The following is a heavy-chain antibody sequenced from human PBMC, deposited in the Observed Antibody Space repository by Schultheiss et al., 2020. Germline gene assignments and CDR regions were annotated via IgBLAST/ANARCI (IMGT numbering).Heavy chain of an antibody. CDR2: ISHDGNNK. D-gene: IGHD3-10*01. V-gene: IGHV3-30*04. CDR3: ANPDPLWFGRGGSDY. J-gene: IGHJ4*02. CDR1: GFTFSSYA. Sequence: GGSLRLSCAASGFTFSSYAMHWVRQAPGKGLEWVAVISHDGNNKYYVDSVKGRFTISRDNSKNTLYLQMNSLRAEDTAVYYCANPDPLWFGRGGSDYWGQGTLVTVSS.